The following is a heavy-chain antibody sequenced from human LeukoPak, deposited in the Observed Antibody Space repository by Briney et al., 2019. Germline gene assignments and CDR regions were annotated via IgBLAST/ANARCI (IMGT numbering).Heavy chain of an antibody. Sequence: PGRSLRLSCAASGFTFSSYGMHWVRQAPGKGLEWVAIIWYDGSNKYYADSVKGRFTISRDNSKNTLYLQMNSLRAEDTAVYYCARGGGTARSFDYWGQGTLVTVSS. J-gene: IGHJ4*02. CDR2: IWYDGSNK. V-gene: IGHV3-33*01. D-gene: IGHD6-6*01. CDR1: GFTFSSYG. CDR3: ARGGGTARSFDY.